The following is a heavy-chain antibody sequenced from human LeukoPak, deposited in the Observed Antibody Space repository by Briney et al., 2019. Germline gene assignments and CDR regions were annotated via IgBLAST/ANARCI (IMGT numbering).Heavy chain of an antibody. CDR1: GFTFSNYN. CDR3: ATEHHCSGGSCYFIAGYFDY. V-gene: IGHV3-48*01. J-gene: IGHJ4*02. D-gene: IGHD2-15*01. Sequence: GGSLRLSCAASGFTFSNYNMNWVRQAPGRGLEWVSYISSSSGSIYYADSVKGRFTISRDNSKNTLYLQMNSLRAEDTAVYYCATEHHCSGGSCYFIAGYFDYWGQGTLVTVSS. CDR2: ISSSSGSI.